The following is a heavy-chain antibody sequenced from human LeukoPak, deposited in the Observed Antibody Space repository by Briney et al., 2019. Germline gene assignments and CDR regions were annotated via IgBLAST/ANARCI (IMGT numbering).Heavy chain of an antibody. Sequence: GGSLRLSCVASGFTFSSYNMNWVRQAPGKGLEWISSISSSSSSYISYAGSVKGRFTISRDNAKNSLYLQMNGLRAEDTAVYYCARDKKGYSYIGMDVWGKGSTVTVSS. CDR2: ISSSSSSYI. CDR1: GFTFSSYN. D-gene: IGHD5-18*01. J-gene: IGHJ6*04. V-gene: IGHV3-21*01. CDR3: ARDKKGYSYIGMDV.